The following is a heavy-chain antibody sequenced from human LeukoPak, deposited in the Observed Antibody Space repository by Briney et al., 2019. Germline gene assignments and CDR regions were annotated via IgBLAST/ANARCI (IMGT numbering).Heavy chain of an antibody. CDR2: IYPGDSDT. Sequence: GEALQISCKGSGSSFTSYWIGWVRPMPGKGLEWMGIIYPGDSDTRYSPSFQGQVTISADKSISTAYLQWSSLKAPDTAMYYCARQGILTGYQFDYWGQGTLVTVSS. V-gene: IGHV5-51*01. D-gene: IGHD3-9*01. CDR1: GSSFTSYW. CDR3: ARQGILTGYQFDY. J-gene: IGHJ4*02.